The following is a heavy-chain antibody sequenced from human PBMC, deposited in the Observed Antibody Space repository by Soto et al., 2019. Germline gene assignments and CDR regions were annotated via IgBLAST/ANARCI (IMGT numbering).Heavy chain of an antibody. CDR3: ARDSSSSPYYFDY. CDR1: GFTFSDYY. V-gene: IGHV3-11*01. J-gene: IGHJ4*02. D-gene: IGHD6-6*01. Sequence: GGSLRLSCAASGFTFSDYYMSWIRQAPGKGLEWVSYISSSGSTIYYADSVKGRFTISRDNAKNSLYLQMNSLRAEDTAVYYCARDSSSSPYYFDYWGQGTLVTVSS. CDR2: ISSSGSTI.